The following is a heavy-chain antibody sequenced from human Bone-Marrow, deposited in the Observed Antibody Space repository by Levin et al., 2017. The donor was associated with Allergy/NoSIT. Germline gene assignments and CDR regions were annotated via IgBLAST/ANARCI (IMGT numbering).Heavy chain of an antibody. V-gene: IGHV3-30*18. J-gene: IGHJ6*02. CDR3: AKDSRYGGRAIFGVVTQTTYYYYYGMDV. Sequence: GGSLRLSCAASGFTFSSYGMHWVRQAPGKGLEWVAVISYDGSNKYYADSVKGRFTISRDNSKNTLYLQMNSLRAEDTAVYYCAKDSRYGGRAIFGVVTQTTYYYYYGMDVWGQGTTVTVSS. CDR2: ISYDGSNK. CDR1: GFTFSSYG. D-gene: IGHD3-3*01.